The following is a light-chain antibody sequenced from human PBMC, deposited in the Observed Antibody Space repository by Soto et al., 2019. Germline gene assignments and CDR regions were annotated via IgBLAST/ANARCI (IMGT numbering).Light chain of an antibody. CDR3: QSYDISLSGSGV. V-gene: IGLV2-14*01. CDR1: ASDIGNYNY. CDR2: GVS. J-gene: IGLJ3*02. Sequence: QSALTQPASVSGSPGQSITISCTGTASDIGNYNYVSWYQVHPGKAPKLLIYGVSNRPSGVSNRFSGSKSGNAASLTISGLQAEDEADYYCQSYDISLSGSGVFGGGTKLTVL.